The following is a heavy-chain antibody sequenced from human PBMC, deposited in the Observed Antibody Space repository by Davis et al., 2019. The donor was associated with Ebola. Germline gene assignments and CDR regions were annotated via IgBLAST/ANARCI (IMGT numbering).Heavy chain of an antibody. CDR1: GFTVSSNY. J-gene: IGHJ6*02. Sequence: GGSLRLSCAASGFTVSSNYMSWVRHAPGTGLEWVSVIYSGGSTYYADSVKGRFTISRDNAKNSLYLQMNSLRAEDTAVYYCAMGAPRGDYELYYYYGMDVWGQGTTVTVSS. D-gene: IGHD4-17*01. V-gene: IGHV3-53*01. CDR2: IYSGGST. CDR3: AMGAPRGDYELYYYYGMDV.